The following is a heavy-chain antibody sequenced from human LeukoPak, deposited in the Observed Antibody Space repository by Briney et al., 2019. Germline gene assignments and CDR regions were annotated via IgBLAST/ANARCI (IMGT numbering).Heavy chain of an antibody. CDR3: AIVWSSGWKYYFDY. J-gene: IGHJ4*02. Sequence: GGSLRLSCAAAGFTFSSYSMSWVRQAPGKGIEWVSAIRSSGGSTYYADSVKGRFTTPTDNSKNTPYLQRNSLIAEETSVYYCAIVWSSGWKYYFDYWGQGTLVTVSS. CDR2: IRSSGGST. CDR1: GFTFSSYS. V-gene: IGHV3-23*01. D-gene: IGHD6-19*01.